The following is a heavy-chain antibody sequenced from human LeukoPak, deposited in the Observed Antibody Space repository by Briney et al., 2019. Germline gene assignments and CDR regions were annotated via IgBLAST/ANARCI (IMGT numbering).Heavy chain of an antibody. V-gene: IGHV1-2*06. CDR2: INPNSGGT. CDR3: ARVLAAAGSYYYYGMDV. CDR1: GYTFTSYY. Sequence: ASVKVSCKASGYTFTSYYMHWVRQAPGQGLEWMGRINPNSGGTNYAQKLQGRVTMTRDTSISTAYMELSRLRSDDTAVYYCARVLAAAGSYYYYGMDVWGQGTTVTVSS. J-gene: IGHJ6*02. D-gene: IGHD6-13*01.